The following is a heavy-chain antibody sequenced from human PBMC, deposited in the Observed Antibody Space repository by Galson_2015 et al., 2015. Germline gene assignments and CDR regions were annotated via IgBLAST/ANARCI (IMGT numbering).Heavy chain of an antibody. D-gene: IGHD5/OR15-5a*01. CDR2: VAPDGSST. CDR3: AREASRRQRITRIVYRYGLDV. Sequence: SLRLSCAASGLTSTSFSMHWVRQAPGKGLEWVAAVAPDGSSTYYADSVKGRFTISRDTSNSVVSLQMNSLRVDDTALYYCAREASRRQRITRIVYRYGLDVWGQGTTVTVSS. V-gene: IGHV3-30*03. J-gene: IGHJ6*02. CDR1: GLTSTSFS.